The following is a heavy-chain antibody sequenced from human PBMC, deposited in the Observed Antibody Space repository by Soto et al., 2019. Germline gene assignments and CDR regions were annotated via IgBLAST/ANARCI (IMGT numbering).Heavy chain of an antibody. CDR3: AHTFDVGWSRSPFDY. D-gene: IGHD3-9*01. CDR1: GFSLRTSGVG. Sequence: QITLKESGPTLVKPTQTLTLTCTFSGFSLRTSGVGVGWIRQPPGKALEWLALIYWDDDKRYSPSLKSRLTITQDTSKNQVVLTVTNMDSVDTATYYCAHTFDVGWSRSPFDYWGQGTLVTVSS. CDR2: IYWDDDK. J-gene: IGHJ4*02. V-gene: IGHV2-5*02.